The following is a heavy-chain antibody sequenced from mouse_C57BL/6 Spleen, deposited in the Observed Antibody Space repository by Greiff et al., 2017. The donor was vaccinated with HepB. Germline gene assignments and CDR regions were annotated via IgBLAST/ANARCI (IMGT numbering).Heavy chain of an antibody. V-gene: IGHV5-9-1*02. D-gene: IGHD1-1*01. Sequence: EVKLVESGEGLVKPGGSLKLSCAASGFTFSSYAMSWVRQTPEKRLEWVAYISSGGDYIYYADTVKGRFTISRDNARNTLYLQMSSLKSEDTAMYYCTRAGPYYYGSSYWYFDVWGTGTTVTVSS. CDR1: GFTFSSYA. J-gene: IGHJ1*03. CDR2: ISSGGDYI. CDR3: TRAGPYYYGSSYWYFDV.